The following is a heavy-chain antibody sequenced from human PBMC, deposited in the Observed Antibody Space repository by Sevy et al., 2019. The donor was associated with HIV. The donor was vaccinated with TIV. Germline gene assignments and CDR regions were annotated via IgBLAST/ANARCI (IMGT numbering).Heavy chain of an antibody. CDR2: LIGGGRPT. D-gene: IGHD2-8*02. V-gene: IGHV3-23*01. Sequence: GGSLRLSCAASGFPFSSYGMSWVRQAPGRGLEWVSTLIGGGRPTYYADSVTGRFIISRDNSRNTLYLQMNSLRAEDTAIYYCAKRRVQSGLSGGGANYGMDVCGRGTTVTVSS. CDR1: GFPFSSYG. J-gene: IGHJ6*02. CDR3: AKRRVQSGLSGGGANYGMDV.